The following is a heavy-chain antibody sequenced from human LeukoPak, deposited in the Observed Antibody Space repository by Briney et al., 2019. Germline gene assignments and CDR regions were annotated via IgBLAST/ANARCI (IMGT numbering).Heavy chain of an antibody. Sequence: ASVKVSCKASGGTFSSYAISWVRQAPGQGLEWMGGIIPIFGTANYAQKFQGRVTITADESTSTAYMELSSLRSEDTAVYYCARTRSGSSWYADFNYWGQGTLVTVSS. D-gene: IGHD6-13*01. CDR3: ARTRSGSSWYADFNY. CDR2: IIPIFGTA. CDR1: GGTFSSYA. J-gene: IGHJ4*02. V-gene: IGHV1-69*13.